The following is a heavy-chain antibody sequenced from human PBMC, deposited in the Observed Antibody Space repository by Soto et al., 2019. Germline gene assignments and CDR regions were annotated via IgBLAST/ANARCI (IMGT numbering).Heavy chain of an antibody. CDR1: AFSLSTGGVG. V-gene: IGHV2-5*02. CDR3: IQSRCGGDCLQSYASYYYYGMDV. J-gene: IGHJ6*02. D-gene: IGHD2-21*02. Sequence: AGPTLGNPTQTLTLTCTVSAFSLSTGGVGVGWIRQPPGKALEWLALIYWDDDKRYSPSLRSRLTITKDTSKNQVVLTMTNMDPVDTATYYCIQSRCGGDCLQSYASYYYYGMDVWGQGTTVTVSS. CDR2: IYWDDDK.